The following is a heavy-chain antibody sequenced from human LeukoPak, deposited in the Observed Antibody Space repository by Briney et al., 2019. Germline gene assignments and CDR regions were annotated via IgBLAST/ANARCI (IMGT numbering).Heavy chain of an antibody. CDR3: ARQDYYYYMDV. J-gene: IGHJ6*03. Sequence: SETLSLTCTVSGGSISSYYWSWIRQPPGKGLEWIGYIYYSGSTNYNPSLKSRVTISVDTSKNQFSLKLSSVTAADTAVYYCARQDYYYYMDVWGKGTAVTVPS. CDR2: IYYSGST. V-gene: IGHV4-59*01. CDR1: GGSISSYY.